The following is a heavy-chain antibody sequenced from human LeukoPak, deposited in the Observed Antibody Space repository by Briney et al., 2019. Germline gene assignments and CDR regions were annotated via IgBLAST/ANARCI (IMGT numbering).Heavy chain of an antibody. CDR1: GYTFTSYG. V-gene: IGHV1-18*01. CDR3: ARRPSTAVTKMPPGEGGLDY. D-gene: IGHD4-17*01. Sequence: ASVKVSCQASGYTFTSYGITWVRQAPGQGLEWMGWISAYNGDTRYAQKFQDRVTVTTDTSTTTAFMELRNLRSDDTAVYYCARRPSTAVTKMPPGEGGLDYWGQGTLVTVSS. CDR2: ISAYNGDT. J-gene: IGHJ4*02.